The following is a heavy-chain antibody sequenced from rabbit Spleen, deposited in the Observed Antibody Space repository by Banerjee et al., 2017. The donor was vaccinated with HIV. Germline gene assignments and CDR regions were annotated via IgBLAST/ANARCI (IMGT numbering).Heavy chain of an antibody. CDR2: IDTNDGDT. Sequence: ELVESGGGLVQPGESLKLSCKASGFDFSSYGVSWVRQAPGKGLEWIACIDTNDGDTDYANWPKGRFTISKTSSTTVTLQMTSLTAADTATYFCARNYVNAFDPWGPGTLVTVS. V-gene: IGHV1S45*01. CDR3: ARNYVNAFDP. D-gene: IGHD1-1*01. J-gene: IGHJ2*01. CDR1: GFDFSSYG.